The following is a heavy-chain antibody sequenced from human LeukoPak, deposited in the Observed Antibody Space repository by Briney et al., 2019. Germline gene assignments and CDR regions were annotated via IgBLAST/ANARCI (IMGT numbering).Heavy chain of an antibody. Sequence: GGSLRLSCAASGFTFSSYAMSWVRQAPGKGLEWVSAISGSGGSTYYADSAKGRFTITRDNSKNPLYLQMNSLRAEDTAVYFCAKLFSGSYFCDYWGQGTLVTVSS. D-gene: IGHD1-26*01. CDR1: GFTFSSYA. CDR3: AKLFSGSYFCDY. V-gene: IGHV3-23*01. CDR2: ISGSGGST. J-gene: IGHJ4*02.